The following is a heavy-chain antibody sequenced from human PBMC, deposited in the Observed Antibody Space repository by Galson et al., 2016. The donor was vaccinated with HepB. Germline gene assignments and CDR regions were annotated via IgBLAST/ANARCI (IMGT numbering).Heavy chain of an antibody. D-gene: IGHD3-16*01. Sequence: SLRLSCAASSFSFSTYGMHWVRQAPGKGLEWVAVIWHDGSNKQYADSVKGRFTISRDNSKGTLNLQMNNLRVEDTAVYYCAREIQGRWYYFDYWGQGTLVT. V-gene: IGHV3-33*01. CDR1: SFSFSTYG. CDR2: IWHDGSNK. CDR3: AREIQGRWYYFDY. J-gene: IGHJ4*02.